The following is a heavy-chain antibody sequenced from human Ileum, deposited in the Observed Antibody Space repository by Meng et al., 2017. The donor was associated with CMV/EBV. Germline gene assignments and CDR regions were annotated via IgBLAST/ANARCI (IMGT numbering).Heavy chain of an antibody. V-gene: IGHV3-11*01. D-gene: IGHD2-2*01. CDR3: ARAPGRVDNQLDL. J-gene: IGHJ5*02. CDR2: ISGSGIIT. CDR1: GFTFTDYY. Sequence: GESLKIFRAASGFTFTDYYMSWIRQAPGKGLEWVSDISGSGIITYYADSVKGRFSISRDNAKNSLYLQMNNLRVEDTAVYYCARAPGRVDNQLDLWGQGTLVTVSS.